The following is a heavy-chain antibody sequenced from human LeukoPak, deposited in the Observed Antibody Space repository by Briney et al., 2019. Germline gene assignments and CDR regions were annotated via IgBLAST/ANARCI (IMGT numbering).Heavy chain of an antibody. CDR3: ARRSSSWYSKIDS. D-gene: IGHD6-13*01. J-gene: IGHJ4*02. CDR2: IYYSGST. CDR1: GGSISSSSYY. V-gene: IGHV4-39*01. Sequence: SETLSLTCTVSGGSISSSSYYWGWIRQPPGKGLEWIGNIYYSGSTYYNPSLKSRVTISEDTSKNQFSLKLSSVTAADTAVYYCARRSSSWYSKIDSWGQGSLVTVSS.